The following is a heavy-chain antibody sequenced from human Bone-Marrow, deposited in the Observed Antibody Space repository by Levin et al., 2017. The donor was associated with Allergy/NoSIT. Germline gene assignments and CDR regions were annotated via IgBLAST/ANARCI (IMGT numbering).Heavy chain of an antibody. J-gene: IGHJ4*02. CDR2: IYYSGST. CDR1: GDSISSGDDY. D-gene: IGHD2-15*01. CDR3: ARCSGGTCYSGLDS. Sequence: TSQTLSLPCTVSGDSISSGDDYWRWIRQSPGKGLEWIGYIYYSGSTSYNPSLKSRVIMSVDTSKNHFSLRLGSATAADTAVYYCARCSGGTCYSGLDSWGQGTLVTVSS. V-gene: IGHV4-30-4*01.